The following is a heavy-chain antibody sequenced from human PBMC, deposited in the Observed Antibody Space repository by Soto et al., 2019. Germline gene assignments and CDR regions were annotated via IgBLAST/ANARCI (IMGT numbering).Heavy chain of an antibody. CDR3: ARDPWDDAGGTLDY. D-gene: IGHD1-1*01. Sequence: QVQLVQSGAEVKKPGASVKVSCKAFGYAFTDYYLQCGRQAPGQGLEWMGWIYANNGGTNYAQEFHGTVDMTTDTYISTAYMELNRLTSDDTAVYYCARDPWDDAGGTLDYWGQGTLVTVSS. CDR2: IYANNGGT. V-gene: IGHV1-2*02. CDR1: GYAFTDYY. J-gene: IGHJ4*02.